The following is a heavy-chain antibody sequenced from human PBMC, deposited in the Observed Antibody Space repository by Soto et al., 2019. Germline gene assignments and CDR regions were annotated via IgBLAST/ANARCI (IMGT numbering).Heavy chain of an antibody. J-gene: IGHJ6*02. CDR3: ARRTADYYDSSGYYYGYGMDV. V-gene: IGHV1-69*13. CDR2: IIPIFGTA. D-gene: IGHD3-22*01. Sequence: ASVKVSCKASGGTFSSYAISWVRQAPGQGLEWMGGIIPIFGTANYAQKFQGRVTITADESTSTAYMELSSLRSEDTAVYYCARRTADYYDSSGYYYGYGMDVWGQGTTVTVSS. CDR1: GGTFSSYA.